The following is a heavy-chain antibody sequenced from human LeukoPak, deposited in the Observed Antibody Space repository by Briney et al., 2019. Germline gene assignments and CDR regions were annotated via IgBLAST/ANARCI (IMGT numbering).Heavy chain of an antibody. CDR2: IRSKANSYAT. CDR1: GFTFSGSA. Sequence: GGSLRLSCAASGFTFSGSAMHWVRQASGKGLEWVGRIRSKANSYATAYAASVKGRFTISRDDSKNTAYLQMNSLKTEDTAVYYCTRDYYDSSGYPWGQGTMVTVSS. V-gene: IGHV3-73*01. J-gene: IGHJ3*01. CDR3: TRDYYDSSGYP. D-gene: IGHD3-22*01.